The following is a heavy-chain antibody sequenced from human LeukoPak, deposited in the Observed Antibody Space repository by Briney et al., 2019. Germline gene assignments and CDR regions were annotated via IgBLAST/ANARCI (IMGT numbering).Heavy chain of an antibody. D-gene: IGHD3-22*01. J-gene: IGHJ4*02. Sequence: TGGSLRLSCAAPGFTFDDYGMSWVRQAPGKGLEWVSGINWNGGSTGYADSVKGRFTISRDNAKNSLYLQMNSLRAEDTALYYCARTNLFTYYYDSSGGHFDYWGQGTLVTVSS. CDR3: ARTNLFTYYYDSSGGHFDY. CDR2: INWNGGST. CDR1: GFTFDDYG. V-gene: IGHV3-20*04.